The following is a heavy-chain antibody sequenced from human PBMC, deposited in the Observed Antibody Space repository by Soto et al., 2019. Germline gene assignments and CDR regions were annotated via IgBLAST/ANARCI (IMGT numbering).Heavy chain of an antibody. CDR2: IYWDDDE. CDR1: GFSLSTSGVG. V-gene: IGHV2-5*02. D-gene: IGHD6-19*01. Sequence: QITLKESGPTLVKPTQTLTLTCSFSGFSLSTSGVGVAWIRQPPGKALEWLALIYWDDDERYNPSLKSRLTITKDTPKNQVVLTMTNMDPVDTATYYSARDSTGRYGFDYWGQGTLVTVSS. J-gene: IGHJ4*02. CDR3: ARDSTGRYGFDY.